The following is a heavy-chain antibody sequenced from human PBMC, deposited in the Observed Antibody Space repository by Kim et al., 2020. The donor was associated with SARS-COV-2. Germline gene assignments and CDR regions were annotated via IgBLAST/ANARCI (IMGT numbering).Heavy chain of an antibody. V-gene: IGHV3-7*01. D-gene: IGHD3-10*01. CDR2: INQDGKKK. Sequence: GGSLRLSCAGSGFSFSPYWMFWVRQTPGKGLEWVANINQDGKKKYYVDSVKDRFTISRDNAENSLYLQMNSLRAEDTAVYFCTRDLNYYDSGTYYDVFDLWCLWTMGTGSS. CDR1: GFSFSPYW. CDR3: TRDLNYYDSGTYYDVFDL. J-gene: IGHJ3*01.